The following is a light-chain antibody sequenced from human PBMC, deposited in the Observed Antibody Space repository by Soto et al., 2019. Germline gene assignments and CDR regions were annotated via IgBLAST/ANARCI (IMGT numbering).Light chain of an antibody. CDR1: SSNIGAGYD. CDR3: QSYDSSVSGYV. V-gene: IGLV1-40*01. CDR2: GNS. Sequence: QSALTQPPSVSGAPGQRVTISGTGSSSNIGAGYDVHWYQQLPGTAPKLLIYGNSNRPSGVPDRFSGSKSGTSASLAITGLQAEDEADYYCQSYDSSVSGYVFGTGTKVTV. J-gene: IGLJ1*01.